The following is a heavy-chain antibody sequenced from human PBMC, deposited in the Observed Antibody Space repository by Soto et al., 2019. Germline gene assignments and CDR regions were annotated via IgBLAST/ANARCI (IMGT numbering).Heavy chain of an antibody. D-gene: IGHD2-21*01. CDR1: GFTLSDYY. J-gene: IGHJ6*02. CDR3: ARVDGESRVDV. V-gene: IGHV3-11*06. CDR2: IVSGSTYT. Sequence: VQLVESGGGLVKPGGSLRLSGAASGFTLSDYYIAWVRQTPGKGLEWIAYIVSGSTYTNYADSVKGRLTIPRDNDRESLFLEMNSLRADDTALYYGARVDGESRVDVWGQGPTVSFS.